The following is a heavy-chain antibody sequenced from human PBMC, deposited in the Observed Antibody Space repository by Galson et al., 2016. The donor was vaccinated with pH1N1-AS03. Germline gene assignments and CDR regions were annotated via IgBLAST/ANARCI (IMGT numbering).Heavy chain of an antibody. Sequence: PALVKPTQTLTLTCSFSGFSLSTGGVHVAWIRQPPGKALEWLALIFWDGETRYRPSLPSRLTITKDTSKNEVVLTMTNIDPVDTDTYYCARSTHVNEGLDCWGQGTLGTVSS. CDR3: ARSTHVNEGLDC. V-gene: IGHV2-5*02. CDR1: GFSLSTGGVH. D-gene: IGHD2-8*01. J-gene: IGHJ4*02. CDR2: IFWDGET.